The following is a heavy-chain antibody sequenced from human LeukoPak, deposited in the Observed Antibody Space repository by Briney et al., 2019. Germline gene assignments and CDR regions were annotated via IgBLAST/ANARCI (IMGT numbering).Heavy chain of an antibody. D-gene: IGHD3-3*01. V-gene: IGHV4-34*01. J-gene: IGHJ5*02. CDR3: ARGGTGGFWSGYFNWFDP. Sequence: SETLSLTCAVYGGSFSGYYWSWIRQPPGKGLEWIGEINHSGSTNYNPSFKSRVTISVDTSKNQFSLKLSSVTAADTAVYYCARGGTGGFWSGYFNWFDPWGQGTLVTVSS. CDR2: INHSGST. CDR1: GGSFSGYY.